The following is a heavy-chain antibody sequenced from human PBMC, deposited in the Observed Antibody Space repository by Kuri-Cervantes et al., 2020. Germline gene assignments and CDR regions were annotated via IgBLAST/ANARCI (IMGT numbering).Heavy chain of an antibody. CDR1: GASIISSDW. D-gene: IGHD6-19*01. CDR3: ARHPLGYNSGWYAYFDY. V-gene: IGHV4-4*02. J-gene: IGHJ4*02. CDR2: IYHSGST. Sequence: SETLSLTCAVSGASIISSDWWSWVRQSPGKGLEWIGEIYHSGSTNYKPSVKSRVTISVDTSKNQFSLKLTFVTAADTAVYFCARHPLGYNSGWYAYFDYWGQGTLVTVSS.